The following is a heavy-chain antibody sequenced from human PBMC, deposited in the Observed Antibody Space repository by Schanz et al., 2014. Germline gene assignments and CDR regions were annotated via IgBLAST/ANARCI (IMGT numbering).Heavy chain of an antibody. J-gene: IGHJ4*02. V-gene: IGHV3-23*01. CDR3: ARGDMVRGVFDY. CDR2: LYINAGST. CDR1: GFTFSSFA. D-gene: IGHD3-10*01. Sequence: EVQLLESGGGLVQPGGSLRLSCEASGFTFSSFAMSWVRQAPGKGLEWISSLYINAGSTRYADSVKGRFTISRDNSKNTLYLQMNSLRTEDTAVYYCARGDMVRGVFDYWGQGTLVTVSS.